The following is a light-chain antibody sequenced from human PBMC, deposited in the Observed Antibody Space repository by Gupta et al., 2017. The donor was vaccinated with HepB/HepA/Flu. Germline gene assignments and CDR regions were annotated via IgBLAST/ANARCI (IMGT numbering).Light chain of an antibody. V-gene: IGKV1-39*01. CDR1: QSISNY. CDR3: QQSYTTLS. CDR2: AAS. Sequence: DIQMTQSPSSLSASIGDRVTITCRASQSISNYLNWYQQKPGKAPNLLIYAASSVHSGVPSRFSGSGSGTVFTLTSSRRQHEDFANYYGQQSYTTLSFGHGTKVDIK. J-gene: IGKJ3*01.